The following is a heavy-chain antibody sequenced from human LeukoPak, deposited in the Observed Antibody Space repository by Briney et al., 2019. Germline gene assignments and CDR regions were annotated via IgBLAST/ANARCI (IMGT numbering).Heavy chain of an antibody. CDR2: ISSDGSNK. J-gene: IGHJ4*02. V-gene: IGHV3-30-3*01. Sequence: PGGSLRLSCAASGFIFSNAWMSWVRQAPGKGLEWVAVISSDGSNKYYADSVKGRFTISRDNSKNTLYLQMNSLRAEDTAVYYCARLGRYADYWGQGTLVTVSS. CDR1: GFIFSNAW. CDR3: ARLGRYADY. D-gene: IGHD3-16*01.